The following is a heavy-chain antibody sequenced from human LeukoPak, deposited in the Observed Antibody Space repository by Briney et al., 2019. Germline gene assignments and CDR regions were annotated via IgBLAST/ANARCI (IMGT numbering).Heavy chain of an antibody. CDR2: FDPEDGET. V-gene: IGHV1-24*01. Sequence: ASVKVSCKVSGYTLTELSMHRARQAPGKGLEWMGGFDPEDGETIYAQKFQGRVTMTEDTSTDTAYMELSSLRSEDTAVYYCATRSRYSSGWYSPYYYYGMDVWGQGTTVTVSS. CDR3: ATRSRYSSGWYSPYYYYGMDV. J-gene: IGHJ6*02. CDR1: GYTLTELS. D-gene: IGHD6-19*01.